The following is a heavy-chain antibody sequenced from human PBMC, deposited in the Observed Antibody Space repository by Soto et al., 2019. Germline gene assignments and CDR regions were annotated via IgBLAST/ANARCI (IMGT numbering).Heavy chain of an antibody. V-gene: IGHV1-46*01. J-gene: IGHJ6*03. CDR3: AKDHGMDIVVVPAARKDYYYYYYMDV. D-gene: IGHD2-2*03. CDR2: INPSGGST. Sequence: ASVKVSCKASGYTFTSYYMHWVRQAPGQGLEWMGIINPSGGSTSYAQKFQGRVTMTRDTSTSTVYLEMNSLRSEDTAVYYCAKDHGMDIVVVPAARKDYYYYYYMDVWGKGTTVTVSS. CDR1: GYTFTSYY.